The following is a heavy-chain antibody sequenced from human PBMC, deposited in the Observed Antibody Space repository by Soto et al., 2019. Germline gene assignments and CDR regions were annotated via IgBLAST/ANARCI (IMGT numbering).Heavy chain of an antibody. CDR2: ISGSGGST. CDR1: GFTFSSYA. D-gene: IGHD3-22*01. J-gene: IGHJ4*02. V-gene: IGHV3-23*01. CDR3: AKDCYDSSGLYYFDY. Sequence: GGSLRLSCAASGFTFSSYAMGWVRQAPGKGLEWVSAISGSGGSTYYADSVKGRFTISRDNSKNTLYLQMNSLRAEDTAVYYCAKDCYDSSGLYYFDYWGQGTLVTVSS.